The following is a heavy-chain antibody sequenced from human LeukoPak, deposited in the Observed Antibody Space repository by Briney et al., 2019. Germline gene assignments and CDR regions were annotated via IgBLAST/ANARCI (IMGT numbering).Heavy chain of an antibody. V-gene: IGHV4-39*01. CDR3: ASTGACSSTSCYPD. CDR2: IYYSGST. Sequence: SETLSLTCTVSGGSISSSSYYWGWLRQPPGKGLEWIGSIYYSGSTYYNPSLKSRVTISVDTSKNQFSLKLSSVTAADTAVYYCASTGACSSTSCYPDWGQGTLVTVSS. CDR1: GGSISSSSYY. D-gene: IGHD2-2*01. J-gene: IGHJ4*02.